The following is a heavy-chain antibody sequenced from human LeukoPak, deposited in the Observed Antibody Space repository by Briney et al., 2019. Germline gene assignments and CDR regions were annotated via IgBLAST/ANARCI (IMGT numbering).Heavy chain of an antibody. CDR2: IYYSGST. Sequence: SETLSLTCTVSGGSISSGGYYWSWIRQHPGKGLEWIGYIYYSGSTYYNPSLKSRVTISVDTSKNQFSLKLSSVTAADTAVYYCARYIAAFNWFDPWGQGTLVTVSS. J-gene: IGHJ5*02. D-gene: IGHD2-21*01. CDR1: GGSISSGGYY. CDR3: ARYIAAFNWFDP. V-gene: IGHV4-31*03.